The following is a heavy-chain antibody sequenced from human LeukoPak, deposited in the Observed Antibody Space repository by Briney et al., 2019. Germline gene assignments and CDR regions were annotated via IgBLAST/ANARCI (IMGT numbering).Heavy chain of an antibody. Sequence: SVKVSCKASGGTFSSYAISWVRQAPGQGLEWMGGIIPIFGTANYAQKFQGRVTITADESTSTAYTELSSLRSEDTAVYYCARARTLSYFNFDYWGQGTLVTVSS. CDR1: GGTFSSYA. CDR2: IIPIFGTA. D-gene: IGHD2/OR15-2a*01. J-gene: IGHJ4*02. V-gene: IGHV1-69*13. CDR3: ARARTLSYFNFDY.